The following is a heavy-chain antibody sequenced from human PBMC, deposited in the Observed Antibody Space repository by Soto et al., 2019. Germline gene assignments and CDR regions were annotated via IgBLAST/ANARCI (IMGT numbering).Heavy chain of an antibody. CDR3: AGAVSDFDVRRYRTSYFDP. CDR2: IDNTGSA. D-gene: IGHD3-10*02. CDR1: GASVSTGVYY. V-gene: IGHV4-31*03. J-gene: IGHJ4*02. Sequence: SETLSLTCTVSGASVSTGVYYWTWIRQHPGKGLEWIGYIDNTGSAYYNPSLTGRVDISVDTSKNQFSLNLQSLTAADTAFYYCAGAVSDFDVRRYRTSYFDPWGRGTLVTVSS.